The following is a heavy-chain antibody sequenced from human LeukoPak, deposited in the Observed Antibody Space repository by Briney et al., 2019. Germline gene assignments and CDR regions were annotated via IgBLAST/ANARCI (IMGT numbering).Heavy chain of an antibody. CDR2: VGGSGGST. Sequence: GGSLRLSCAASGYTFSSYAMSWVRQAPGKGLEWVSAVGGSGGSTYYTDSVKGRFTISRDNSKNTLYLQMSSLTADDTAVYYCAKDRDLTGDRKPGYFDCWGRGTLVNVSS. J-gene: IGHJ4*02. D-gene: IGHD7-27*01. V-gene: IGHV3-23*01. CDR3: AKDRDLTGDRKPGYFDC. CDR1: GYTFSSYA.